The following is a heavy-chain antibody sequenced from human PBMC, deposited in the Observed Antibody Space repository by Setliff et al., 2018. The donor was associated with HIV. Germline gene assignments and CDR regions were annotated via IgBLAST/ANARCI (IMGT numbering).Heavy chain of an antibody. CDR3: ARVTVELYHDDARGFDP. CDR2: ISAYNGNT. CDR1: GDTFSSYA. Sequence: ASVKVSCKASGDTFSSYAISWVRQAPGQGLEWMGWISAYNGNTLYAQKFQGRVTMTTDTSTSTAYMELNRLRSDDTAVYFCARVTVELYHDDARGFDPWGQGTLVTVSS. V-gene: IGHV1-18*01. J-gene: IGHJ5*02. D-gene: IGHD3-22*01.